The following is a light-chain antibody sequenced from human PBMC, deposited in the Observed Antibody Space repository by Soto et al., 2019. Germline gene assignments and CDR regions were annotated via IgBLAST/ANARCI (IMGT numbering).Light chain of an antibody. Sequence: QSVLTQPPSVSGAPGQRVTISCNGSSSNIGAGYDVHWYQQLPGTAPKLLIYGNSNRPSGVPDRFSGSKSGTSASLAITGLQAEDEADYYCQSYDSSLLFGGGTKLTVL. CDR3: QSYDSSLL. CDR1: SSNIGAGYD. J-gene: IGLJ2*01. V-gene: IGLV1-40*01. CDR2: GNS.